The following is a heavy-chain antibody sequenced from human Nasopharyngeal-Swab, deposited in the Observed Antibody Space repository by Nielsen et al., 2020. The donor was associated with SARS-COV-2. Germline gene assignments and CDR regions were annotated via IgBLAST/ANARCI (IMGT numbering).Heavy chain of an antibody. V-gene: IGHV2-5*02. Sequence: SGPTLAKPTQTLTLTCTSSGFSPSTSGVGVGWIRQPPGKALEWLALIYWDDDKRYSPSLKSRLTITKDTSKNQVVLTMTNMDPVDTATYYCARPGGANYFDYWGQGTLVTVSS. CDR1: GFSPSTSGVG. D-gene: IGHD3-10*01. CDR3: ARPGGANYFDY. CDR2: IYWDDDK. J-gene: IGHJ4*02.